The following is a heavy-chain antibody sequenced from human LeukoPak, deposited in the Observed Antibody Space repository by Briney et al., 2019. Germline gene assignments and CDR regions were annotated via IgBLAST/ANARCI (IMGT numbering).Heavy chain of an antibody. V-gene: IGHV4-4*07. CDR3: SRDRLQERITMVRGVIRYDMDV. J-gene: IGHJ6*03. D-gene: IGHD3-10*01. Sequence: WETLSLTCTASGYSISSCYFRSLIRAPAGKRVGLVFISYTSGGKNYAASLKGRVTMSGDTSKNKFYLQLSCLTAEDAAVYFCSRDRLQERITMVRGVIRYDMDVWGKGTTVTASS. CDR2: SYTSGGK. CDR1: GYSISSCYF.